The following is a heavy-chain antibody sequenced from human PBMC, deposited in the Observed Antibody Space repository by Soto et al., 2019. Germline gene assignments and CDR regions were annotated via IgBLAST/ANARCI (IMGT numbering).Heavy chain of an antibody. CDR3: AGTYYDFWSGYPFDY. D-gene: IGHD3-3*01. CDR1: GGSISSYY. J-gene: IGHJ4*02. V-gene: IGHV4-59*01. Sequence: PSETLSLTCTVSGGSISSYYWSWIRQPPGKGLEWIGYIYYSGSTNYNPSLKSRVTISVDTSKNQFSLKLSSVTAADTAVYYCAGTYYDFWSGYPFDYWGPGTLVTLSS. CDR2: IYYSGST.